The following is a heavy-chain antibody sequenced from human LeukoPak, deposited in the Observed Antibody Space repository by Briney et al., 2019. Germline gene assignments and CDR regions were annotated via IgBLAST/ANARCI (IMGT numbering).Heavy chain of an antibody. CDR1: GYTFTGYY. CDR3: ARDERYCSGGSCYQYGMDV. CDR2: INPNSGGT. D-gene: IGHD2-15*01. J-gene: IGHJ6*02. V-gene: IGHV1-2*02. Sequence: ASVKVSCKASGYTFTGYYMHWVRQAPGQGLEWMGWINPNSGGTNYAQKFQGRVTMTRDTSISTAYMELSRLRSDDTAVYYCARDERYCSGGSCYQYGMDVWGQGTTVTVSS.